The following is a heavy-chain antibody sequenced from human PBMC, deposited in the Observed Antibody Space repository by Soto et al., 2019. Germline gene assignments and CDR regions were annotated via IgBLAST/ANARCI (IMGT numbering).Heavy chain of an antibody. CDR1: GFTFSSYD. D-gene: IGHD4-17*01. Sequence: SLRLSCAASGFTFSSYDMHWVRQAQGKGLEWVAVISYDGSNKYYADSVKGRFTISRDNSKNTLYLQMNSLRAEDTAVYYCAKAPPTVVTPPHWGQGTLVTVSS. CDR3: AKAPPTVVTPPH. CDR2: ISYDGSNK. J-gene: IGHJ4*02. V-gene: IGHV3-30*18.